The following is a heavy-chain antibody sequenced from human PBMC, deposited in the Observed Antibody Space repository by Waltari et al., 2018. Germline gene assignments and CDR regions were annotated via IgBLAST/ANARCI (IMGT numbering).Heavy chain of an antibody. CDR2: ISYSGTT. Sequence: QLRLQESGPGLVKPSETLSVTCIVSGGSLRDESSYWDWLRQSPEKGLEWIGHISYSGTTFYNPSLMSRVTLSVDTLKNQFSLEMTSLTAADTAVYYCARGGVNYNNWFDPWGQGTPVTVSS. J-gene: IGHJ5*02. V-gene: IGHV4-39*01. D-gene: IGHD3-9*01. CDR3: ARGGVNYNNWFDP. CDR1: GGSLRDESSY.